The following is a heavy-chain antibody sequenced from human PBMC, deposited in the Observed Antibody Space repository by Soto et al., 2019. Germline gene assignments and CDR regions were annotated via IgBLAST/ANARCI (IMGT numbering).Heavy chain of an antibody. V-gene: IGHV1-18*01. CDR3: ARGPERITIFGVVNTHFDY. Sequence: QVQLVQSGAEVKKPGASVKVSCKASGYTFTSYGISWVRQAPGQGLEWMGWISAYNGNTNYAQKLQGRVTMTTDTSTSTAYMELRSLRSDDTAVYYCARGPERITIFGVVNTHFDYWGQGTLVTVSS. CDR2: ISAYNGNT. D-gene: IGHD3-3*01. J-gene: IGHJ4*02. CDR1: GYTFTSYG.